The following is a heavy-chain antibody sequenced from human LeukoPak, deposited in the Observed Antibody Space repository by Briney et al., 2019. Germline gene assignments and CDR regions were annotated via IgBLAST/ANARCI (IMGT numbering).Heavy chain of an antibody. CDR3: ARDRYCSGNGCQDLGY. Sequence: QPGGSLRLSCAASGFTFSRHWMHWVRQAPGKGLVWVSRININGSSTIYADSVKGRFTISRDNAKNTLYLQMNNLRADDTAVYYCARDRYCSGNGCQDLGYWGQGTLVTVSS. J-gene: IGHJ4*02. CDR1: GFTFSRHW. V-gene: IGHV3-74*01. D-gene: IGHD2-15*01. CDR2: ININGSST.